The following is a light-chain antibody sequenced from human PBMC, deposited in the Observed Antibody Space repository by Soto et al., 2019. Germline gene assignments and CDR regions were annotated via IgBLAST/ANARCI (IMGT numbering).Light chain of an antibody. Sequence: QSVLTQPRSVSGSPGQSVTISCTGTSSDVGAYDYVSWYQYHPGKAPNLMIYDVNKRPSGVPNRFSGSKSGSTASLTISGLQSDDEADYYCCTYAGTYVFGSGTKVTVL. CDR3: CTYAGTYV. J-gene: IGLJ1*01. V-gene: IGLV2-11*01. CDR2: DVN. CDR1: SSDVGAYDY.